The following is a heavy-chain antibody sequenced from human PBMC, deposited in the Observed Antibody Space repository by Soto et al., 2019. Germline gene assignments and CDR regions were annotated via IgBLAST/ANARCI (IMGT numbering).Heavy chain of an antibody. D-gene: IGHD3-16*01. Sequence: QVPLVQSGAEFKKPGSSVKLSCRASGGTFSSYTLNWVRQAPGQGLQWMGKIVPLVDIANYEQKLQGRVTITADKSTNTVSMELNSLISEDTAVYYCARSRGFATRFASFDLWGPGTRVTVSS. CDR3: ARSRGFATRFASFDL. CDR1: GGTFSSYT. CDR2: IVPLVDIA. V-gene: IGHV1-69*02. J-gene: IGHJ4*02.